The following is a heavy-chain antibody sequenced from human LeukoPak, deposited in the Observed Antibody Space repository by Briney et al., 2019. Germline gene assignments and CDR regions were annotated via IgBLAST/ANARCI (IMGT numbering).Heavy chain of an antibody. CDR1: GYTFTSYA. J-gene: IGHJ4*02. V-gene: IGHV1-3*01. Sequence: ASVKVSCKASGYTFTSYAMHWVRQAPGQRLEWMGWINAGNGNTKYSQKFQGRVTITRDTSASTAYMELGSLRSEDTAVYYCARDPRIAAAGGRFDYWGQGTLVTVSS. CDR2: INAGNGNT. D-gene: IGHD6-13*01. CDR3: ARDPRIAAAGGRFDY.